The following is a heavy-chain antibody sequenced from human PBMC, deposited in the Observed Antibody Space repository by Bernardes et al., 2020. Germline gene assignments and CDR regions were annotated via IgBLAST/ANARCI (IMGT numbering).Heavy chain of an antibody. V-gene: IGHV3-23*01. J-gene: IGHJ4*02. Sequence: SLRLSCAASGFIFSSYTMSWVRQAPGKGLEWVSTISGSGDITDYTDSVKGRFTISRDHSTNTLYLHMNSLRAEDTAVYYCAKDIPTSIAAMFEYWGQGTLVSVSS. CDR2: ISGSGDIT. D-gene: IGHD6-6*01. CDR1: GFIFSSYT. CDR3: AKDIPTSIAAMFEY.